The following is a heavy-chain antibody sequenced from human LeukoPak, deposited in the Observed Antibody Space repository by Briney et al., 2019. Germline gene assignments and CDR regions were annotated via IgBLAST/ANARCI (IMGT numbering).Heavy chain of an antibody. J-gene: IGHJ4*02. V-gene: IGHV4-59*01. Sequence: SETLSLTCTVSGGSISNYYWGWTRQPPGKGLEWIGYIYYSGSTNYNPSLKSRVTISVDTSKNQFSLKLSSVTAADTAVYYCARELPTAYWGQGTLVTVSS. CDR2: IYYSGST. CDR1: GGSISNYY. CDR3: ARELPTAY. D-gene: IGHD2-2*01.